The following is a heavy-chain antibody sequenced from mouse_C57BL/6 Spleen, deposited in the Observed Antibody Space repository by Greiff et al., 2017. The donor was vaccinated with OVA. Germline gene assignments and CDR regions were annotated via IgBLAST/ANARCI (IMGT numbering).Heavy chain of an antibody. CDR3: ARGGILYYFDY. Sequence: QVQLKQSGAELVKPGASVKISCKASGYAFSSYWMNWVKQRPGKGLEWIGQIYPGDGDTNYNGKFKGKATLTADKSSSTAYMQLSSLTSEDSAVYFCARGGILYYFDYWGQGTTLTVSS. V-gene: IGHV1-80*01. CDR2: IYPGDGDT. D-gene: IGHD5-2*01. J-gene: IGHJ2*01. CDR1: GYAFSSYW.